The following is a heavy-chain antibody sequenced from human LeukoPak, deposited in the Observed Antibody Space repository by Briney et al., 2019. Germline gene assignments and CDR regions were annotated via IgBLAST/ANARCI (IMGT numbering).Heavy chain of an antibody. D-gene: IGHD6-6*01. CDR2: MYYSGST. Sequence: SETLSLTRTVSGGSLSSNYYWGWIRQPPGKGLEWIGSMYYSGSTYYNPSLKSRVTISVDTSKNQFSLKLSSVTAADTAVYYCARGWTSKAQQLVRRSSYFDYWGQGSLVTVSS. CDR3: ARGWTSKAQQLVRRSSYFDY. J-gene: IGHJ4*02. CDR1: GGSLSSNYY. V-gene: IGHV4-39*07.